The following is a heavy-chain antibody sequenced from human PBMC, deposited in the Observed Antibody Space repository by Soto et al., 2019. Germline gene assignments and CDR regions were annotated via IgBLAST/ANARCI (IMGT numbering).Heavy chain of an antibody. CDR1: GGSISSGGYS. V-gene: IGHV4-30-2*01. Sequence: SETLSLTCAVSGGSISSGGYSWSWIRQPPGKGLEWIGYIYHSGSTYYNPSLKSRVTVSVDRSKNQFSLKLSSVTAADTAVYYCARASSGYSYGYFDYWGQGTLVTVSS. D-gene: IGHD5-18*01. CDR3: ARASSGYSYGYFDY. CDR2: IYHSGST. J-gene: IGHJ4*02.